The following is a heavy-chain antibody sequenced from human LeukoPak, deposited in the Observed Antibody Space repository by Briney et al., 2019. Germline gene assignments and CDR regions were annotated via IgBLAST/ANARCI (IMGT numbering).Heavy chain of an antibody. CDR2: ISSSSSYI. Sequence: GGSLRLSCAASGFTFSSYSMNWVRQAPGKGLGWVSSISSSSSYIYYADSVKGRFTISRDNAKNSLYLQMNSLRAEDTAVYYCASLCGSSGWCRTDYWGQGTLVTVSS. CDR1: GFTFSSYS. D-gene: IGHD6-19*01. J-gene: IGHJ4*02. CDR3: ASLCGSSGWCRTDY. V-gene: IGHV3-21*01.